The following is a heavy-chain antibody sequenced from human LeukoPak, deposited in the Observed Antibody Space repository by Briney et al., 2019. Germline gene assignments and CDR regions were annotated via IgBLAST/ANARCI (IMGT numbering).Heavy chain of an antibody. CDR1: GFTFSSHW. Sequence: GGSLRLSCAASGFTFSSHWMNWVRQAPGRGLEWVAGVKRDGSKEYYVDSVKGRFTISRDNAKNSLTLQMNSLTAEDTAVYYCARETMVRGVLTGYYFDYWGQGTLVTVSS. V-gene: IGHV3-7*03. CDR3: ARETMVRGVLTGYYFDY. CDR2: VKRDGSKE. D-gene: IGHD3-10*01. J-gene: IGHJ4*02.